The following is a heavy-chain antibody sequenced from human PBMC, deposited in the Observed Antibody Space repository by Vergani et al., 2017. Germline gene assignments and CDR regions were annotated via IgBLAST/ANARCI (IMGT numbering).Heavy chain of an antibody. CDR2: ISSSGSTI. V-gene: IGHV3-11*04. Sequence: QVQLVESGGGLVKPGGSLRLSCAASGFTFSDYYMSWIRQAPGKGLEWVSYISSSGSTIYYADSVKGRVTISRDNAKNSLYLQMNSLRAEDTAVYYCARESVSFGGVIVTPYYYYGMDVWGQGTTVTVSS. CDR1: GFTFSDYY. CDR3: ARESVSFGGVIVTPYYYYGMDV. J-gene: IGHJ6*02. D-gene: IGHD3-16*02.